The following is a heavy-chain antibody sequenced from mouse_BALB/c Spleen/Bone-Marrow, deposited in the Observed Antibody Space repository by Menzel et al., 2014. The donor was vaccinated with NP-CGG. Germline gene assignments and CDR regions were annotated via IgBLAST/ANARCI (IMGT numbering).Heavy chain of an antibody. CDR2: INPYNADS. Sequence: EVKLVESGPEMVKPGASVKISCKASGYSFIGYFINWVMQSHGKSLEWIGRINPYNADSLYNQKFRGKATLTVDKSSSTARMELRSLASEDSAVYYCSRGGDYWGQGTTLTVSS. V-gene: IGHV1-20*02. CDR3: SRGGDY. CDR1: GYSFIGYF. J-gene: IGHJ2*01.